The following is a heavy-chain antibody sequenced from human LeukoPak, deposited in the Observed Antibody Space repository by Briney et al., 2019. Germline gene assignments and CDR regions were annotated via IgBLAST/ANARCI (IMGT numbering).Heavy chain of an antibody. CDR3: ARRAGDWAVNWIDP. J-gene: IGHJ5*02. CDR2: LYPSGST. CDR1: GGSITGTTYY. Sequence: SETLSLTCTVSGGSITGTTYYWAWFRQPPRQGLEWIGSLYPSGSTYYSPSLKSRVSIFLDTSKSQLSLNVRSVTAADTAVYYCARRAGDWAVNWIDPWGQGTLVTVSS. V-gene: IGHV4-39*01. D-gene: IGHD2-21*02.